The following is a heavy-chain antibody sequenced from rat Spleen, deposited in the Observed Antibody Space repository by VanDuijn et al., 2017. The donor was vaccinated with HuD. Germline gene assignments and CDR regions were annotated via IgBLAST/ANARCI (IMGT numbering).Heavy chain of an antibody. CDR2: ISPSGGST. D-gene: IGHD1-2*01. CDR1: GFTFSNYG. Sequence: EVQLVESGGGLVQPGGSMKLSCAASGFTFSNYGMHWIRQAPTKGLEWVASISPSGGSTYYRDSVKGRFTISRDNAKSTLYLQMDSLRSEDTATYYCTTRPYYSSLNWFPYWGQGTLVTVSS. V-gene: IGHV5-19*01. J-gene: IGHJ3*01. CDR3: TTRPYYSSLNWFPY.